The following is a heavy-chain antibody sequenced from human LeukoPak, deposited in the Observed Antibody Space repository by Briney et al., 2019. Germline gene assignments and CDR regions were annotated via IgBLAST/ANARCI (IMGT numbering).Heavy chain of an antibody. Sequence: GGSLRLSCAASGFTFSSYGMHWVRQAPGKGLEWVAFIRYDGSNKYYADSVKGRFSISRDSSKNILYLQMNSLRAEDTAVYYCAREHYYGSGSWGHFDYWGQGTLVAVSS. V-gene: IGHV3-30*02. CDR1: GFTFSSYG. J-gene: IGHJ4*02. D-gene: IGHD3-10*01. CDR3: AREHYYGSGSWGHFDY. CDR2: IRYDGSNK.